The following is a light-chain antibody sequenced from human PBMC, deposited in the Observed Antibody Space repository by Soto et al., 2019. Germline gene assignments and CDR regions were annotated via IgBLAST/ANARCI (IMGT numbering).Light chain of an antibody. CDR3: FSFTTDWTHV. CDR1: SSDIGPYNY. V-gene: IGLV2-14*01. CDR2: EVS. Sequence: QSVLTQPASVSWSPGQSITISCTGSSSDIGPYNYVPWFQQYPGKAPNLIFSEVSNRPSGVSNRFSGSKSGTAASLTISGLQTEDEADYFCFSFTTDWTHVFGTGTKVTVL. J-gene: IGLJ1*01.